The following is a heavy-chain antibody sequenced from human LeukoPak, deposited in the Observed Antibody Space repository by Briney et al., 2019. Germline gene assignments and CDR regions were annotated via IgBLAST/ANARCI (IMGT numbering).Heavy chain of an antibody. Sequence: SETLSLTCTVSVSGNTFSSYYWSGLRQPPGKGLEWIGYISSSGSTSYNTSLKSRVTISVDTSKNQFSLKLSSVTAADTAVYYCARVGCGDHTWESYSCDHWGQGTLVSVSS. V-gene: IGHV4-59*01. D-gene: IGHD3-16*01. CDR2: ISSSGST. CDR3: ARVGCGDHTWESYSCDH. CDR1: GNTFSSYY. J-gene: IGHJ1*01.